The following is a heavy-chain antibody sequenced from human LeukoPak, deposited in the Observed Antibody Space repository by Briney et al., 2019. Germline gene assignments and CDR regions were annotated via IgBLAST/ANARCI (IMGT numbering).Heavy chain of an antibody. CDR3: ARGDIDWLRSPGALYYFDY. V-gene: IGHV4-39*07. Sequence: SETPSLTCTVAGGSISSSSYYWGWIRQPPGKGLEWIGSIYYSGSTYYNPSLKSRVTMSVDTSKNQFSLVLNSVTAADTAVYFCARGDIDWLRSPGALYYFDYWGQGILVTVSS. D-gene: IGHD5-12*01. CDR1: GGSISSSSYY. CDR2: IYYSGST. J-gene: IGHJ4*02.